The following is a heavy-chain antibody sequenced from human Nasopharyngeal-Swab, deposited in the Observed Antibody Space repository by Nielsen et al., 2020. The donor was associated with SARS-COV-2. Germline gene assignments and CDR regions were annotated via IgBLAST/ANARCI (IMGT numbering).Heavy chain of an antibody. J-gene: IGHJ4*02. V-gene: IGHV3-73*01. CDR1: GFIFSASA. CDR2: IGDKEHNYAT. CDR3: TTDFYFDY. Sequence: GGSRRLSCAASGFIFSASAIHWVRKAPGKGLEGVGRIGDKEHNYATTYGASVQGRFTISRDDSKNTAFLQMDGLKTEDTALYYCTTDFYFDYWGQGALVTVSS.